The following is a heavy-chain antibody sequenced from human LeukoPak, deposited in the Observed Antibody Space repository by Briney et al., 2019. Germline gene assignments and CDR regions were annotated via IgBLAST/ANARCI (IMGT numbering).Heavy chain of an antibody. V-gene: IGHV3-30*04. CDR3: ARVRAYPYNSSPRPWFNP. CDR2: ISDDGTSE. D-gene: IGHD1-14*01. CDR1: GYTFSYYF. J-gene: IGHJ5*02. Sequence: GGSLRLSCEGSGYTFSYYFMYWVRQAPGKELEWVAAISDDGTSEHYADSVKGRFTISRDNSKKSLYLQMNRLRTEDTAVYYCARVRAYPYNSSPRPWFNPWGQGTLVTVSS.